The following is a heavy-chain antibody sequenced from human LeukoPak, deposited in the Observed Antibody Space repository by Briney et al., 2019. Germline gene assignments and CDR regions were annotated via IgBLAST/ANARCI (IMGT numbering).Heavy chain of an antibody. CDR1: GITFSSYG. CDR2: IWYDGSNK. J-gene: IGHJ4*02. V-gene: IGHV3-33*01. CDR3: ARMNYVSSGWGAPFDY. Sequence: GGSLRLSCTPSGITFSSYGMHWVRQAPGKGLEWVARIWYDGSNKYYADSVKGRFTISRDNSKNRLYLEMSSLRAEDTAVYYCARMNYVSSGWGAPFDYWGQGTLVTVSS. D-gene: IGHD1-7*01.